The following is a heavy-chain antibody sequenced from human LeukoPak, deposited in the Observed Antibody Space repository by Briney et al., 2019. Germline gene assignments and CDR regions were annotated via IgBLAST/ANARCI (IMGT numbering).Heavy chain of an antibody. CDR2: IDYSGST. V-gene: IGHV4-59*08. D-gene: IGHD4-23*01. CDR3: ARLNGGK. Sequence: SETLSLTCTVSGGSISSYYWSWIRQPPGKGLEWIGYIDYSGSTAYNTSLNGRVAVSVETSKNQFSLKLMSVTAAHTAVYYCARLNGGKWGRGILVSVFS. CDR1: GGSISSYY. J-gene: IGHJ4*02.